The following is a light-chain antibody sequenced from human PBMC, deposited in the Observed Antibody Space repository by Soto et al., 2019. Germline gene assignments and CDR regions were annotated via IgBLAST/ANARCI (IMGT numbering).Light chain of an antibody. J-gene: IGLJ1*01. CDR1: SSNIGGNS. CDR2: DDN. CDR3: GSWDSSLSAYV. Sequence: QSVLTQPLSVSAAPGQKVTISCSGSSSNIGGNSVSWYQQLPGTASKLLIYDDNKRPSGIPDRFSGSKSGTSATLGITGFQTGDEADYYCGSWDSSLSAYVFGTGTKVTVL. V-gene: IGLV1-51*01.